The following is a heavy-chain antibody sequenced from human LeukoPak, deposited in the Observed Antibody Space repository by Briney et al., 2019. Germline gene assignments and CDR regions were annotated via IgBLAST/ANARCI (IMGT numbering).Heavy chain of an antibody. CDR2: INPDGTGT. D-gene: IGHD5-18*01. J-gene: IGHJ4*02. V-gene: IGHV3-74*01. Sequence: GGSLTLSCAASAFIFSSYWMHWVRQAPGKGLVWVSRINPDGTGTTHADSVKGRSTISRADAKNTMYLQLNRPRADDTAVYYCARESAALGRSFGYWGQGTLVTVSS. CDR1: AFIFSSYW. CDR3: ARESAALGRSFGY.